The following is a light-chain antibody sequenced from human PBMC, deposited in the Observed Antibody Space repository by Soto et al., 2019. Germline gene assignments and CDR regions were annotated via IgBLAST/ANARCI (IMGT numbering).Light chain of an antibody. CDR1: QSISNY. CDR3: QQSFSPLWT. CDR2: AAS. Sequence: DIQMTQSPSSLSASVGDRVTITCRASQSISNYLNWYQQKPGKAPKLLIYAASSMQSGVPSRFSGSGFETDFTLTISSLQADDSATYYCQQSFSPLWTFGQGTKVEV. J-gene: IGKJ1*01. V-gene: IGKV1-39*01.